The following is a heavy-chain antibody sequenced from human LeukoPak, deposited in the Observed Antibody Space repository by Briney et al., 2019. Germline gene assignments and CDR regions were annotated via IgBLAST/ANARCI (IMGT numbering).Heavy chain of an antibody. CDR2: IIPIFGTA. J-gene: IGHJ3*02. Sequence: ASVKVSRKASGYTFTSYAISWVRQAPGQGLEWMGGIIPIFGTANYAQKFQGRVTITADESTSTAYMELSSLRSEDTAVYYCARHKQQLVLGAFDIWGQGTMVTVSS. CDR1: GYTFTSYA. D-gene: IGHD6-13*01. CDR3: ARHKQQLVLGAFDI. V-gene: IGHV1-69*13.